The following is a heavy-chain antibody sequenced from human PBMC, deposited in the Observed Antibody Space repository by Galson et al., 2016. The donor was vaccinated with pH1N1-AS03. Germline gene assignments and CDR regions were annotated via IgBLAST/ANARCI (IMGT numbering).Heavy chain of an antibody. J-gene: IGHJ4*02. CDR1: GFTFRTYW. CDR2: LNPDGSQR. V-gene: IGHV3-7*03. Sequence: SLRLSCAASGFTFRTYWMAWVRQAPGKGLEWVANLNPDGSQRYYVDSVEGRFTVSRDNAKNSLFLQMARLRVEDTAVYFCARDDGDKSVDYWGQGTLVTVSS. CDR3: ARDDGDKSVDY. D-gene: IGHD3-9*01.